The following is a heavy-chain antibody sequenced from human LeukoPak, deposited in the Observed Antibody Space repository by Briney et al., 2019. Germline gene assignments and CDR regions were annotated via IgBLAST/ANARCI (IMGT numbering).Heavy chain of an antibody. V-gene: IGHV4-59*12. CDR3: ARFGELSGPHFDY. CDR2: IYYSGST. CDR1: GGSISSYY. D-gene: IGHD3-10*01. J-gene: IGHJ4*02. Sequence: SETLSLTCTVSGGSISSYYWSWIRQPPGKGLEWIGYIYYSGSTYYNPSLKSRVTISVDRSKNQFSLKLSSVTAADTAVYYCARFGELSGPHFDYWGQGTLVTVSS.